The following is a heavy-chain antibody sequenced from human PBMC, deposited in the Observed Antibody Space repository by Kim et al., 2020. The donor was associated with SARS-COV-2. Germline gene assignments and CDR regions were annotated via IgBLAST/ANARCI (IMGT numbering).Heavy chain of an antibody. J-gene: IGHJ6*02. CDR1: GGSFSGYY. CDR3: ARGPYSSSWPNYYYYYYGMDV. Sequence: SETLSLTCAVYGGSFSGYYWSWIRQPPGKGLEWIGEINHSGSTNYNPSLKSRVTISVDTSKNQFSLKLSSVTAADTAVYYCARGPYSSSWPNYYYYYYGMDVWGQGTTVTVSS. CDR2: INHSGST. V-gene: IGHV4-34*01. D-gene: IGHD6-13*01.